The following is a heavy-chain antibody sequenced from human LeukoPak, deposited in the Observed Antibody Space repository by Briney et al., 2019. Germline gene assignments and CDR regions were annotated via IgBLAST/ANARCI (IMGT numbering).Heavy chain of an antibody. V-gene: IGHV4-38-2*02. CDR1: NESISSGYY. CDR3: ARDRGYGDYAFEA. D-gene: IGHD4-17*01. CDR2: VYHTGST. Sequence: PSETLSLTCTVSNESISSGYYWGWIRLPPGKGLEWIGSVYHTGSTYYNPSLKSRVTISVDTSKNQFSLRLSSVTAAGTAVYYCARDRGYGDYAFEAWGQGTLVTVSS. J-gene: IGHJ5*02.